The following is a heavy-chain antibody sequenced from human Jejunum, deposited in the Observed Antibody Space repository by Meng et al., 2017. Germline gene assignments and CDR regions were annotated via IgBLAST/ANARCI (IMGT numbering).Heavy chain of an antibody. V-gene: IGHV4-31*03. CDR3: ARLGITETIGGFDP. Sequence: QAHLQESGPGLVKPSQTLSLTCTVSGGSLRTGAYYWSWIRQHPGKGLEWIGYIYYTGSTFYNPSLKSRVSISLETSKNQFSLKVTSVTAADTAFYYCARLGITETIGGFDPWGQGILVTVSS. D-gene: IGHD1-7*01. CDR1: GGSLRTGAYY. J-gene: IGHJ5*02. CDR2: IYYTGST.